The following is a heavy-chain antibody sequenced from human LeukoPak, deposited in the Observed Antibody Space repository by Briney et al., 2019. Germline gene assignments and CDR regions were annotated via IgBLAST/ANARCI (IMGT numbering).Heavy chain of an antibody. Sequence: SETLSLTCTVSGGSISSYYWSWIRQPPGKGLEWIGYIYYSGSTNYNPSLKSRVTISVDTSKNQFSLKLSSVTAADTAVYYCARWSVPYSSSWYHFDYWGQGTLVTVSS. CDR3: ARWSVPYSSSWYHFDY. V-gene: IGHV4-59*01. D-gene: IGHD6-13*01. J-gene: IGHJ4*02. CDR2: IYYSGST. CDR1: GGSISSYY.